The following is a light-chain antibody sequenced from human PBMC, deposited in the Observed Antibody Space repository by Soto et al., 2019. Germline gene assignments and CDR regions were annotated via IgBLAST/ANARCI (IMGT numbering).Light chain of an antibody. Sequence: DIVMTQSPDALAVSLGERATINCKSIQSVLYSFNNHNSLAWFQQKPGQPPKLLIYWASTRESGVPDRVSGSGSGTDFTLTISSLQAEDVAVYYCQQYYSPPPWTFGQGTKLEIK. CDR3: QQYYSPPPWT. CDR1: QSVLYSFNNHNS. V-gene: IGKV4-1*01. CDR2: WAS. J-gene: IGKJ1*01.